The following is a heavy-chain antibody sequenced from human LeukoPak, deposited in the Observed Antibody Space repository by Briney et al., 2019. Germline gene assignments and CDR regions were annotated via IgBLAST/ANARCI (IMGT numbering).Heavy chain of an antibody. J-gene: IGHJ4*02. CDR1: GGTFSSYA. Sequence: SVKVSCKASGGTFSSYAISWVRQAPGQGLEWMGRIIPVLGIANYAQKFQGRVTITADKSTSTAYMELSSLRSEDTAVYYCARVNYYDSSGYGGGYWGQGTLVTVSS. CDR3: ARVNYYDSSGYGGGY. V-gene: IGHV1-69*04. D-gene: IGHD3-22*01. CDR2: IIPVLGIA.